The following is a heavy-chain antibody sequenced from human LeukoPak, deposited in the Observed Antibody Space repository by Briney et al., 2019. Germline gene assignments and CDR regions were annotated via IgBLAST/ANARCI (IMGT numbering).Heavy chain of an antibody. CDR3: AREGYYYFDY. J-gene: IGHJ4*02. V-gene: IGHV3-7*05. CDR2: INQDGSER. Sequence: GGSLRLSCAASGFTFSSYWMCWVRQAPGKGLEWVAKINQDGSERYYVGSVKGRFTISRDNAKNSLYLQMNSLRAEDTAVYYCAREGYYYFDYWGQGTLVSVSS. CDR1: GFTFSSYW. D-gene: IGHD1-1*01.